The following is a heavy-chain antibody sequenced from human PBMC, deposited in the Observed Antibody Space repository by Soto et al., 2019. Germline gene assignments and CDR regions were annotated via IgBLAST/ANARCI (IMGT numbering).Heavy chain of an antibody. CDR2: IYYSGST. Sequence: QVQLQESGPGLVKPSQTLSLTCTVSGGSISSGGYYWSWIRQHPGKGLEWIGYIYYSGSTYYNPSHKSRVTISVYTSKNQFSLKLTSVTAADTAVYYCAREWLRRAGIHGMDVWGQGTTVTVSS. CDR3: AREWLRRAGIHGMDV. V-gene: IGHV4-31*03. CDR1: GGSISSGGYY. D-gene: IGHD3-22*01. J-gene: IGHJ6*02.